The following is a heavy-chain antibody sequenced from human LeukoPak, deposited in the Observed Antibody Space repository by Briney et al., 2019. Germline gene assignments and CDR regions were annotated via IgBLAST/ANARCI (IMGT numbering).Heavy chain of an antibody. D-gene: IGHD3-10*01. CDR1: GFSFSIYG. J-gene: IGHJ4*02. CDR3: AKDSGSGSYYTPRKYFDY. Sequence: GGSLRLSCAASGFSFSIYGIHWVRQAPGKGLEWVAFIRHDGSNKYYVDSVKGRFTISRDNSENTLYLQMNSLRVEDTAVYYCAKDSGSGSYYTPRKYFDYWGQGTLVTVSS. V-gene: IGHV3-30*02. CDR2: IRHDGSNK.